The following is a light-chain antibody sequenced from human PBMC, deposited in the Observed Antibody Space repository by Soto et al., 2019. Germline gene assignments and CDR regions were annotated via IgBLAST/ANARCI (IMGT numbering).Light chain of an antibody. CDR3: QQYNNWPPT. CDR2: GAS. J-gene: IGKJ5*01. CDR1: QSIDSN. Sequence: EIMLTQSPGTLSLSPGERATLSCRASQSIDSNYLSWYQQKPGQAPRLLIYGASTRATGIPARFSGSGSGTEFTLTISSLQSEDFAVYYCQQYNNWPPTFGQGTRLEIK. V-gene: IGKV3-15*01.